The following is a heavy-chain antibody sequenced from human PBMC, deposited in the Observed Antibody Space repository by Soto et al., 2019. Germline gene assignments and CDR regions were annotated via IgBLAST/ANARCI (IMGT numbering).Heavy chain of an antibody. CDR3: ATEPYSSPRVNWFDP. J-gene: IGHJ5*02. D-gene: IGHD6-13*01. V-gene: IGHV1-24*01. Sequence: ASVKVSCKVSGYTLTELSMHWVRQAPAKGLEWMGGFDPEDGETIYAQKFQGRVTMTEDTSTDTAYMELSSLRSEDTAVYYCATEPYSSPRVNWFDPWGQGTLVTVSS. CDR2: FDPEDGET. CDR1: GYTLTELS.